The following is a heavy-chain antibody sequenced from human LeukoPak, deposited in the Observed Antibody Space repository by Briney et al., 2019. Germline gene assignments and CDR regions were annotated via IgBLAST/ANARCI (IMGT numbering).Heavy chain of an antibody. V-gene: IGHV3-48*03. CDR3: ARDGMDDYVWGSYRYDY. CDR2: ISSCGSTI. D-gene: IGHD3-16*02. CDR1: GFTVSSYE. Sequence: PGGSRRLSCAASGFTVSSYEMNWVRQAPGKLLEWVSYISSCGSTIYYASSVKGQFTISRDNAKNSLYLQMNSLRAEDTAVYYCARDGMDDYVWGSYRYDYWGQGTLVAVSS. J-gene: IGHJ4*02.